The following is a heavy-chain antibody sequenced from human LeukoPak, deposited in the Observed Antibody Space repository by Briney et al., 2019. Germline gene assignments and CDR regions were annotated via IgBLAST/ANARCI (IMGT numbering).Heavy chain of an antibody. CDR1: GYTLTRYD. CDR2: MNPNSGNT. V-gene: IGHV1-8*01. J-gene: IGHJ3*02. D-gene: IGHD6-13*01. CDR3: ARMYSSSWTQYAFDI. Sequence: GASVKVSCKASGYTLTRYDINWVRQATGQGLAWMGWMNPNSGNTGYAQKFQGRVTMTRNTSISTAYMELSSLGSEDTAVYYCARMYSSSWTQYAFDIWGQGTMVTVSS.